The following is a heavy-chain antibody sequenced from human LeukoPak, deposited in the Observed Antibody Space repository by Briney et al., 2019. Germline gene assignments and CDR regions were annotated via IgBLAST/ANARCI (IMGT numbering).Heavy chain of an antibody. Sequence: PGGSLRLPCAASGFTFSSYAMSWVRQAPGKGLEWVSAISGSGGSTYYADSVKGRFTISRDNSKNTLYLQMNSLRAEDTAVYYCAKEGYSSSWRKGGYYFDYWGQGTLVTVSS. J-gene: IGHJ4*02. CDR3: AKEGYSSSWRKGGYYFDY. CDR1: GFTFSSYA. V-gene: IGHV3-23*01. CDR2: ISGSGGST. D-gene: IGHD6-13*01.